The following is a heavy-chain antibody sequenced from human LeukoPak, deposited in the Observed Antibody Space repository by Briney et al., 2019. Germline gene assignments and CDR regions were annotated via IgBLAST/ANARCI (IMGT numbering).Heavy chain of an antibody. CDR2: INPYNGNT. Sequence: ASVKVSCKTSGYTFTNYGFIWVRQAPGQGLEWMGWINPYNGNTKYAQKFQGRVTMTTDTSTSTAYMELRSLRFDDAAVYYCARESYGRFDYWGQGTLVTVTS. J-gene: IGHJ4*02. V-gene: IGHV1-18*01. D-gene: IGHD1-26*01. CDR3: ARESYGRFDY. CDR1: GYTFTNYG.